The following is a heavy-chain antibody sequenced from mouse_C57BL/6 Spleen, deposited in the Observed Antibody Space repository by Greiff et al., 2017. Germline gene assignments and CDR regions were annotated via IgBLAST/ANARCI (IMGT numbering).Heavy chain of an antibody. V-gene: IGHV5-6*01. J-gene: IGHJ2*01. Sequence: ESGGDLVKPGGSLKLSCAASGFTFSSYGMSWVRQTPDKRLEWVATISSGGSYTYYPDSVKGRFTISRDNAKNTLYLQMSSLKSEDTAMYYCARSPFYYGSSSGYFDYWGQGTTLTVSS. CDR3: ARSPFYYGSSSGYFDY. CDR1: GFTFSSYG. CDR2: ISSGGSYT. D-gene: IGHD1-1*01.